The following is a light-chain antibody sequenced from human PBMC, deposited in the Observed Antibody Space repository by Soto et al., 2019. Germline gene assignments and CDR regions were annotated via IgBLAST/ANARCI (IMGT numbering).Light chain of an antibody. V-gene: IGLV1-44*01. Sequence: QSVLTQPPSTSGTPGQRVTISCSGSSSSMGSDTVNWYQQLPGTAPKLLIYSNNQRPSGVPDRFSGSKSGTSASLAISGLQSEDEADYYCATWDDSLNAWVFGGGTKVTVL. CDR3: ATWDDSLNAWV. CDR2: SNN. J-gene: IGLJ3*02. CDR1: SSSMGSDT.